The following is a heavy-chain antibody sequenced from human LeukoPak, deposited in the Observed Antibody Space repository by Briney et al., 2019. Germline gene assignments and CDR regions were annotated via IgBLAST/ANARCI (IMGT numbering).Heavy chain of an antibody. J-gene: IGHJ4*02. D-gene: IGHD6-6*01. Sequence: GGSLRLSCSASAFTFSSYAMSWVRQAQGKGLEWVSAISGSGGSTYYGDSVKGRFTTSRENSKKTLYLQMKSLRAEDTAVYSSAKGVGAARPTRMVYFEYWGQGTLGTVSS. CDR1: AFTFSSYA. V-gene: IGHV3-23*01. CDR2: ISGSGGST. CDR3: AKGVGAARPTRMVYFEY.